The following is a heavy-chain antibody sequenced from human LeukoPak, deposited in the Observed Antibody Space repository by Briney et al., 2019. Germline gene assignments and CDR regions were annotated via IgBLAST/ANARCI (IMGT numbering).Heavy chain of an antibody. V-gene: IGHV3-7*01. D-gene: IGHD4-23*01. CDR1: GFTFSNYW. CDR2: IKQDGSEK. J-gene: IGHJ4*02. CDR3: ARPLNYGGNTYFDY. Sequence: GGSLRLSCAASGFTFSNYWMSWVRQAPGKGLEWVANIKQDGSEKYYVDSVKGRFTISRDNAKNSLYLQMNSLRAEDTAVYYCARPLNYGGNTYFDYWGQGTLVTVSS.